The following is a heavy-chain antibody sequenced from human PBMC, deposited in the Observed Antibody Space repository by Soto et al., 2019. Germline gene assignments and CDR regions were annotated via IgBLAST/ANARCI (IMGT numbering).Heavy chain of an antibody. CDR2: IYYSGST. Sequence: QVQLQESGPGLVKPSETLSLTCTVSGGSVSSGSYYWSWIRQPPGKGLEWIGYIYYSGSTNYNPSLKSRVTISVDTSKNQFSLKLSSVTAADTAVYYCARASRYYYDSSGYWLDYGGQGTLVTVSS. CDR1: GGSVSSGSYY. CDR3: ARASRYYYDSSGYWLDY. D-gene: IGHD3-22*01. J-gene: IGHJ4*02. V-gene: IGHV4-61*01.